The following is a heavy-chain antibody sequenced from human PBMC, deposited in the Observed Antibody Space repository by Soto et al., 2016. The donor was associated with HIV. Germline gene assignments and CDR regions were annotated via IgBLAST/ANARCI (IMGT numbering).Heavy chain of an antibody. J-gene: IGHJ4*02. V-gene: IGHV3-74*03. Sequence: EVQLVESGGDLVLPGGSLRLSCVVSGFTFNNYWMHWVRQAPGKGLVWVSRINGDGISTTYADSVKGRFTISRDNAKNTLYLQMNSLRVEDTAVYYCARGITVAGTLPNYWGRGTLVHRL. D-gene: IGHD6-19*01. CDR2: INGDGIST. CDR1: GFTFNNYW. CDR3: ARGITVAGTLPNY.